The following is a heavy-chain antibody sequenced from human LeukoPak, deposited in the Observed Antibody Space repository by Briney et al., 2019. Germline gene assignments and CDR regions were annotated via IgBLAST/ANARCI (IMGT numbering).Heavy chain of an antibody. CDR2: VSTFNGDT. D-gene: IGHD3-10*01. CDR3: ARRMNSGSYYPSYYFDY. CDR1: GYTFTSYG. V-gene: IGHV1-18*01. J-gene: IGHJ4*02. Sequence: ASVKVSCKASGYTFTSYGISWVRQAPGQGLEWMGWVSTFNGDTNYAPNLQDRVTMTTDTSTSTAYMELRSLRSDDTAVYFCARRMNSGSYYPSYYFDYWGQGTLVTVSS.